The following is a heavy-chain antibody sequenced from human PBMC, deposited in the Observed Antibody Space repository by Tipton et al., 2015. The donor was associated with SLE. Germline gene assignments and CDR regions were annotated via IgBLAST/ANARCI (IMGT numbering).Heavy chain of an antibody. CDR2: ISGSGGST. V-gene: IGHV3-23*01. CDR1: GFTFSSYA. CDR3: VVAATPRWFDP. J-gene: IGHJ5*02. Sequence: SLRLSCAASGFTFSSYAMSWVRQAPGKGLEWVSAISGSGGSTYYAGSVKGRFTISRDNSKNTLYLQMNSLRAEDTAVYYCVVAATPRWFDPWGQGTLVTVSS. D-gene: IGHD2-15*01.